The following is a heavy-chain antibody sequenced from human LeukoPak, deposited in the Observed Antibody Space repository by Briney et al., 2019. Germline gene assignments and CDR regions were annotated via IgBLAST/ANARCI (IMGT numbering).Heavy chain of an antibody. CDR2: FIPVFGTA. Sequence: ASVKVSCKASGGTFSGYAISWVRQAPGQGLEWMGRFIPVFGTANYAQKFQGRVTITTDESTSTAYMELSSLRSEDTAVYYCARYPLERVRIDVWGKGTTVTVSS. J-gene: IGHJ6*04. D-gene: IGHD1-1*01. CDR1: GGTFSGYA. V-gene: IGHV1-69*05. CDR3: ARYPLERVRIDV.